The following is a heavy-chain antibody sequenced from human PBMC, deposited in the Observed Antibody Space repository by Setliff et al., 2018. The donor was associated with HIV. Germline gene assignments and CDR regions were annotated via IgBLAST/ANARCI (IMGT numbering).Heavy chain of an antibody. Sequence: SETLSLTCTVSGYSISSGYYWGWIRQPPGKGLEWIGSIFHSGSSYYNPSLKSRVIISLDTSKNHLSLKLRSVTAADTAVYYCARESPNLGELSSNPDASDIWGQGTMVTVSS. CDR1: GYSISSGYY. D-gene: IGHD3-16*02. V-gene: IGHV4-38-2*02. CDR3: ARESPNLGELSSNPDASDI. CDR2: IFHSGSS. J-gene: IGHJ3*02.